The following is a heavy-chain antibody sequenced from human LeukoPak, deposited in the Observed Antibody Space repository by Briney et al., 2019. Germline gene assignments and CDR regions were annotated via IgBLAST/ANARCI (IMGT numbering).Heavy chain of an antibody. Sequence: SETLSLTCTVSGGSISSGGYYWSWIRQPPGKGLEWIGYIYHSGSTNYNPSLKSRVTISVDTSKNQFSLKLSSVTAADTAVYYCARQKGLQFFDYWGQGTLVTVSS. CDR3: ARQKGLQFFDY. CDR1: GGSISSGGYY. CDR2: IYHSGST. D-gene: IGHD5-24*01. V-gene: IGHV4-61*08. J-gene: IGHJ4*02.